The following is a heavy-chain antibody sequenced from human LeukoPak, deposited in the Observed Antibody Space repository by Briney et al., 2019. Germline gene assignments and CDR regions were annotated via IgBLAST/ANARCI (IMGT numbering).Heavy chain of an antibody. D-gene: IGHD2/OR15-2a*01. J-gene: IGHJ4*02. CDR2: INTNGKTT. Sequence: GGSLRLSCEASGFTFSGSWMHWVRQAPGKGLVWVSRINTNGKTTTYADSVKGRFTISRDNAKNTLYLQVNSLRAENTAMYYCARDLTIYGTGPHFGDWGQGTLVTVSS. CDR1: GFTFSGSW. CDR3: ARDLTIYGTGPHFGD. V-gene: IGHV3-74*03.